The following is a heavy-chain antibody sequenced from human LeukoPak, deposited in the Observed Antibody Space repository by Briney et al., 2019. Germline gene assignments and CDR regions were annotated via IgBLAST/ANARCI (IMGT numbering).Heavy chain of an antibody. Sequence: ASVKVSCRASGYTFINYGISWVRQAPGQGLEWMGWISVYNGNTNYAQKLQGRVTMTTDTSTSTACMELRSLRSDDTAVYYCARGIAVADVYYFDYWGQGTLVTVSS. CDR1: GYTFINYG. V-gene: IGHV1-18*01. CDR3: ARGIAVADVYYFDY. J-gene: IGHJ4*02. D-gene: IGHD6-19*01. CDR2: ISVYNGNT.